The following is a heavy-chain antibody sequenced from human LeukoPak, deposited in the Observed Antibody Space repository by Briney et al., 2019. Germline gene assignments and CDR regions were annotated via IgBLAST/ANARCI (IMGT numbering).Heavy chain of an antibody. Sequence: PSETLSLTCTVSGYSISSGYYWGWIRQPPGKGLEWIGSIYHSGSTYYNPSLKSRVTISVDTSKNQFSLKLSSVTAADTAVYYCARDLSGLLWFGEPNPFDYWGQGTLVTVSS. CDR1: GYSISSGYY. D-gene: IGHD3-10*01. J-gene: IGHJ4*02. V-gene: IGHV4-38-2*02. CDR3: ARDLSGLLWFGEPNPFDY. CDR2: IYHSGST.